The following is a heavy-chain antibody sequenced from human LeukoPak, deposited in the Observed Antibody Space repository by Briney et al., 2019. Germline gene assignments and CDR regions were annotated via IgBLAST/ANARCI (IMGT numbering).Heavy chain of an antibody. Sequence: GGSLRLSCAASGFTFSSHAMHWVRQAPGKGLEWVAVISSDGSNKYYADSVKGRFTISRDNAKNSLCLQMNSLRAEDTAVYYCASGSRRFDYWGQGTLVTVSS. V-gene: IGHV3-30*04. CDR3: ASGSRRFDY. CDR1: GFTFSSHA. J-gene: IGHJ4*02. CDR2: ISSDGSNK. D-gene: IGHD5-12*01.